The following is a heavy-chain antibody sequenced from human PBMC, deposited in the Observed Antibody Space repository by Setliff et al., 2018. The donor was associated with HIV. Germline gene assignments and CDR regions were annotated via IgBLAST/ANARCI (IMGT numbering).Heavy chain of an antibody. V-gene: IGHV4-38-2*01. J-gene: IGHJ4*02. Sequence: SETLSLTCAVSGYSISSGCYWGWIRQPPGKGLEWIGSMYHTGSTYYSPSLNSRFTISVDTSKNQFSLKLRSVTAADTAVYYCARSQPDTIFGVVVFDSWGQGTLVTVSS. CDR1: GYSISSGCY. CDR2: MYHTGST. D-gene: IGHD3-3*01. CDR3: ARSQPDTIFGVVVFDS.